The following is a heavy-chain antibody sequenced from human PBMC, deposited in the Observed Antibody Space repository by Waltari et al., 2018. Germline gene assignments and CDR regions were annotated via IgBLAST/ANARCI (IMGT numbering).Heavy chain of an antibody. V-gene: IGHV3-48*01. CDR3: ARDELPAGWFDP. CDR1: GFTFSSYG. Sequence: VQLVESGGGVVQPGRSLRLSCAASGFTFSSYGMHWVRQAPGKGLEWVSYISSSSTIYYADSVKGRFTISRDNAKNSLYLQMNSLRAEDTAVYYCARDELPAGWFDPWGQGTLVTVSS. D-gene: IGHD1-26*01. CDR2: ISSSSTI. J-gene: IGHJ5*02.